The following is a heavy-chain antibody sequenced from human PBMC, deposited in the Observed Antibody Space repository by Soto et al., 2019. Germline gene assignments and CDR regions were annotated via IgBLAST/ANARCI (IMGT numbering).Heavy chain of an antibody. CDR3: ARDHFGYSSSWYGMDV. CDR1: GGSISSYY. D-gene: IGHD6-13*01. Sequence: TSETLSLTCTVSGGSISSYYWSWIRQPPGKGLEWIGYIYYSGSTNYNPSLKSRVTISVDTSKNQFSLKLSSVTAADTAVYYCARDHFGYSSSWYGMDVWGQGTTVTVS. CDR2: IYYSGST. J-gene: IGHJ6*02. V-gene: IGHV4-59*01.